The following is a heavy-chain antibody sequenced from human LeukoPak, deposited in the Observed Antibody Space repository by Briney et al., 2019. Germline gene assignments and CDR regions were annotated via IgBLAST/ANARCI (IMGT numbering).Heavy chain of an antibody. CDR2: IYPDDSDT. D-gene: IGHD3-10*01. J-gene: IGHJ4*02. CDR1: GYSFTNYW. Sequence: GESLKISCKGSGYSFTNYWIGWVSQMPGKGLEWMGIIYPDDSDTRYSPSFQGQVTISADKSISTAYLQWSSLKASDTAMYYCVRSYYYGSGSPYFYDNWGQGTLVTVSS. V-gene: IGHV5-51*01. CDR3: VRSYYYGSGSPYFYDN.